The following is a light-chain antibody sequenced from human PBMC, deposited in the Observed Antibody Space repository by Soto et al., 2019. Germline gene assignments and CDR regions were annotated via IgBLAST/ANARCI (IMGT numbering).Light chain of an antibody. V-gene: IGLV1-40*01. CDR1: SSNIGLDYD. J-gene: IGLJ1*01. CDR3: QSYDSILSGSV. Sequence: QSVLTQPPSVSGAPGQRVTISCPGSSSNIGLDYDVHWYQQLPGTSPKLLIFRNSNRPSGVPDRFSGSKSATSASLAITGLQAEDEADYYCQSYDSILSGSVFGTGTKVTVL. CDR2: RNS.